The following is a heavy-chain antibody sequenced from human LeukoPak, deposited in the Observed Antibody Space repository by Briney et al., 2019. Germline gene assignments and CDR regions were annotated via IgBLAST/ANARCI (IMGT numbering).Heavy chain of an antibody. Sequence: GGSLRLSCTASGFTLTNLAMAWVRRAPGKGLEWVSAIGGSGGDSYHADSVKGRFTISRDNSKYTLYLQMNGLRAEDTGVYYCARVPGSYYVDFDYWGQGILVTVSS. D-gene: IGHD3-10*01. CDR2: IGGSGGDS. CDR3: ARVPGSYYVDFDY. J-gene: IGHJ4*02. V-gene: IGHV3-23*01. CDR1: GFTLTNLA.